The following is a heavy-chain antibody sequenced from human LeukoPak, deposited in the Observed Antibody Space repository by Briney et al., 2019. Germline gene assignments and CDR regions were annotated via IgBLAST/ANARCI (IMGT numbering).Heavy chain of an antibody. Sequence: GGSLRLSCAASGFAFNSCAMTWVRQSPGKGLEWVGRIKSKTDGGTTDYAAPVKGRFTISRDDSKNTLYLQMNSLKTEDTAVYYCTEAAFGYWGQGTLVTVSS. D-gene: IGHD2-15*01. CDR1: GFAFNSCA. V-gene: IGHV3-15*01. CDR2: IKSKTDGGTT. J-gene: IGHJ4*02. CDR3: TEAAFGY.